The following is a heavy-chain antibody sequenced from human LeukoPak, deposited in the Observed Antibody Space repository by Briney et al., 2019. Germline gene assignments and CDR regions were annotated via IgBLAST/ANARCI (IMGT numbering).Heavy chain of an antibody. D-gene: IGHD4-11*01. CDR2: INPNSGGT. Sequence: ASVKVSCKASGYTFTGYYMHWVRQAPGQGLEWMGRINPNSGGTNYAQKFQGRVTMTRDTSISTAYMELSSLRSEDTAVYYCARVTHDYSNYAGYMDVWGRGTTVTVSS. J-gene: IGHJ6*02. V-gene: IGHV1-2*06. CDR3: ARVTHDYSNYAGYMDV. CDR1: GYTFTGYY.